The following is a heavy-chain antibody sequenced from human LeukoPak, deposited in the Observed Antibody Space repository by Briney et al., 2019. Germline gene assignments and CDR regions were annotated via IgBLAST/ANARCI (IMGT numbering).Heavy chain of an antibody. V-gene: IGHV1-24*01. CDR1: GYTLTELS. D-gene: IGHD3-10*01. CDR2: FDPEDGET. Sequence: ASVKVSCKVSGYTLTELSMHWVRQAPGKGLEWMGGFDPEDGETIYAQKFQGRVTMTEDTSTDTAYMELSRLRSDDTAVYYCARVPMVRGVRASDYFQHWGQGTLVTVSS. CDR3: ARVPMVRGVRASDYFQH. J-gene: IGHJ1*01.